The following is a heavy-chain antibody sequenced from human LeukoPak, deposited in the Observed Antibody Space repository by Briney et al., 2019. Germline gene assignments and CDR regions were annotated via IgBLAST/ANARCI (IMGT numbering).Heavy chain of an antibody. CDR1: GFTFSSYA. D-gene: IGHD6-19*01. CDR2: IWYDGSNK. Sequence: PGGSLRLSCAASGFTFSSYAMGWVPQAPGKGLEWVAVIWYDGSNKYYADSVKGRFTISRDNSKNTLYLQMNSLRAEDTAVYYCARELSSSRYNWFDPWGQGALVTVSS. V-gene: IGHV3-33*08. J-gene: IGHJ5*02. CDR3: ARELSSSRYNWFDP.